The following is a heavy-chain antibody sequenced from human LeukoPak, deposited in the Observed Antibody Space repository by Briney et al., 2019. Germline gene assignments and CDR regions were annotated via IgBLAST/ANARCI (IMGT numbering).Heavy chain of an antibody. CDR1: GFTFSSYA. V-gene: IGHV3-23*01. CDR2: ISGSGGST. CDR3: AKALGYDYIWGSYRFLSM. J-gene: IGHJ4*02. Sequence: GGSLRLSCAASGFTFSSYAMSWVRQAPGKGLEWVSAISGSGGSTYYADSVKGRFTISRDNSKNTLYLQMNSLRAEDTAVYYCAKALGYDYIWGSYRFLSMWGQGTLVTVSS. D-gene: IGHD3-16*02.